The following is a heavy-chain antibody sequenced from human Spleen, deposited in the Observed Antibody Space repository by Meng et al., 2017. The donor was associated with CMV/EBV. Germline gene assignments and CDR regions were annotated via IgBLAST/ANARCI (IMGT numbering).Heavy chain of an antibody. CDR1: GFTVSSNY. Sequence: GGSLRLSCAASGFTVSSNYMSWVRQAPGKGLEWVSSISSSSSYIYYADSVKGRFTISRDNAKNSLYLQMNSLRAEDTAVYYCASLAAAGGYYYGMDVWGQGTTVTVSS. J-gene: IGHJ6*02. D-gene: IGHD6-13*01. V-gene: IGHV3-21*01. CDR3: ASLAAAGGYYYGMDV. CDR2: ISSSSSYI.